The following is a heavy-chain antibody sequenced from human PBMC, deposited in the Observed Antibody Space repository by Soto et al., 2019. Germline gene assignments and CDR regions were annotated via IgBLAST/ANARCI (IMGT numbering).Heavy chain of an antibody. CDR2: VSAHNGNT. CDR3: ARYAGDYYYYGMAV. Sequence: ASVKVSCKASGYTFSDYGISWVRQAPGQGLEWMGWVSAHNGNTDYEEKFQGRVTMTTDTSTSTAYMELRSLTSDDTAVYYCARYAGDYYYYGMAVWGQGTTVTVSS. J-gene: IGHJ6*02. D-gene: IGHD2-2*01. V-gene: IGHV1-18*01. CDR1: GYTFSDYG.